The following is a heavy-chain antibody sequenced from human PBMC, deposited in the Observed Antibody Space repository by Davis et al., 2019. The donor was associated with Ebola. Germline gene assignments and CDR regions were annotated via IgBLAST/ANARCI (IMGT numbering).Heavy chain of an antibody. CDR2: INHSGST. J-gene: IGHJ6*02. D-gene: IGHD3-3*01. Sequence: SETLSLTCNVSGGSISSYYWNWIRQVPGKGLQWIGEINHSGSTNYNPSLKSRVTISVDTSKNQFSLKLSSVTAADTAVYYCARGRRDFWSRYYVYYGMDVWGQGTTVTVSS. V-gene: IGHV4-34*01. CDR1: GGSISSYY. CDR3: ARGRRDFWSRYYVYYGMDV.